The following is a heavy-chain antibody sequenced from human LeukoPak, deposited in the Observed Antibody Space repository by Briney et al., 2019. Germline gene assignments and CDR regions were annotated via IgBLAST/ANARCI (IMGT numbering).Heavy chain of an antibody. D-gene: IGHD3-10*01. CDR3: ARDGPYGSGSYLFDP. J-gene: IGHJ5*02. V-gene: IGHV3-30-3*01. CDR1: GFTFSSYA. CDR2: ISYDGSNK. Sequence: GGSLRLSCAASGFTFSSYAMHWVRQAPGKGLEWVAVISYDGSNKYYADSVKGRFTISRDNSKNTLYLQMSSLRAEDTAVYYCARDGPYGSGSYLFDPWGQGTLVTVSS.